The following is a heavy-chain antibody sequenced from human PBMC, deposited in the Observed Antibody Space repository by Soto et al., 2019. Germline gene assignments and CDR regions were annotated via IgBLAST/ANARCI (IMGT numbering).Heavy chain of an antibody. Sequence: GVLRLSCAASGFTFSGSAVHWVRQASGKGLEWVGRIRSKTKGSATAYAASVKGRFAISRDDSNNTAYLHMSSLKTEDTALYYCTSPAKVGDTVFLNKLWGQGTLVTVSS. CDR1: GFTFSGSA. CDR2: IRSKTKGSAT. J-gene: IGHJ4*02. CDR3: TSPAKVGDTVFLNKL. V-gene: IGHV3-73*01.